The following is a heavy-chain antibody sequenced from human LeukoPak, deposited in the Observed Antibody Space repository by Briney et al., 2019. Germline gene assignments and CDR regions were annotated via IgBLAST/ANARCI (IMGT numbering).Heavy chain of an antibody. D-gene: IGHD6-13*01. CDR2: MNPNSGNT. V-gene: IGHV1-8*01. Sequence: ASVKVSCKASGYTFTSYDINWVRQATGQGLEWMGWMNPNSGNTGYAQKFQGRVTTTRNTSISTAYMELSSLRSEDTAVYYCARGGSSWSNFDYWGQGTLVTVSS. J-gene: IGHJ4*02. CDR3: ARGGSSWSNFDY. CDR1: GYTFTSYD.